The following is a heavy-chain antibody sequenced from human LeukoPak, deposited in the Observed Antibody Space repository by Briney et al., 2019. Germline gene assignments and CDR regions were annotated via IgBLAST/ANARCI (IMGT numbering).Heavy chain of an antibody. D-gene: IGHD6-19*01. V-gene: IGHV1-2*02. CDR1: GGTFSSYA. Sequence: ASVKVSCKASGGTFSSYAISWVRQAPGQGLEWMGWINPNSGGTNYAQKFQGRVTMTRDTSISTAYMELSRLRSDDTAVYYCARENSSGWYVDWGQGTLVTVSS. J-gene: IGHJ4*02. CDR2: INPNSGGT. CDR3: ARENSSGWYVD.